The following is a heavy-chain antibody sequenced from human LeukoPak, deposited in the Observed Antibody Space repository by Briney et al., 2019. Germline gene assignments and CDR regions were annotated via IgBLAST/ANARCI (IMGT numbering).Heavy chain of an antibody. CDR3: AKDVLYYYDSSGIY. CDR2: ISGSGGST. V-gene: IGHV3-23*01. D-gene: IGHD3-22*01. J-gene: IGHJ4*02. Sequence: GGSLRLSCAASGFTFSSYAMSWVRQAPGKGLEWVSAISGSGGSTYYADSVKGRFTISRDNSKNTLYLQMNSLRAEDTAVYYCAKDVLYYYDSSGIYWGQGTLVTVSS. CDR1: GFTFSSYA.